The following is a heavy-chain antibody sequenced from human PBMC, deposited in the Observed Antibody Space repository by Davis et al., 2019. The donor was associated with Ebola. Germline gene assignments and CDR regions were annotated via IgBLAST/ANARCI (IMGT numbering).Heavy chain of an antibody. CDR3: VREQYGEIYFDA. V-gene: IGHV3-30*04. D-gene: IGHD4-17*01. Sequence: PGGSLRLSCAASGFNFGIYSMRWVRQAPGKGLEGWATNSFDGRLRFYADSVKGRFTISRDNSDNMLFLQMTSLRGDDTAVDYCVREQYGEIYFDAWGQGKLVTVSS. CDR2: NSFDGRLR. CDR1: GFNFGIYS. J-gene: IGHJ4*01.